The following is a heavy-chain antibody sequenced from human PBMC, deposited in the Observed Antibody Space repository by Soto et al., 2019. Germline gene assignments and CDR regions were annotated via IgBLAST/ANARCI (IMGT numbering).Heavy chain of an antibody. Sequence: QVQLQESGPGLVKPSQTLSLTCTVSGGSISSGGYYWSWIRQHPGKGLEWIGYIYYSGSTYYNPALKSRVTISVHTSKNQFSLKLSSVTAADTAVYYCARNNRGPYYYYAMDVWGQGTTVTVSS. CDR2: IYYSGST. CDR1: GGSISSGGYY. D-gene: IGHD1-20*01. CDR3: ARNNRGPYYYYAMDV. J-gene: IGHJ6*02. V-gene: IGHV4-31*03.